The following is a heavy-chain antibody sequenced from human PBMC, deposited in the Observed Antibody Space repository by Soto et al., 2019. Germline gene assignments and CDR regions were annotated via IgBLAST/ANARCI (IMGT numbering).Heavy chain of an antibody. D-gene: IGHD3-10*01. CDR1: SGSISSSNW. J-gene: IGHJ5*02. Sequence: SETLSLTCAVSSGSISSSNWWSWVRQPPGKGPEWIGEIYYSGSTNYNPSLKSRVTISVDKSKNQISLKLSSVTAADTALYYFARGSEGGRWFGELTWFDPWGQGTLVTVSS. CDR3: ARGSEGGRWFGELTWFDP. CDR2: IYYSGST. V-gene: IGHV4-4*02.